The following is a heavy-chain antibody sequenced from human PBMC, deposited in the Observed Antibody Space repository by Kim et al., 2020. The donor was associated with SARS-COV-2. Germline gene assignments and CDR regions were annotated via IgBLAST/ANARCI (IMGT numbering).Heavy chain of an antibody. Sequence: ASVKVSCKASGYTFTSYAMHWVRQAPGQRLEWMGWINAGNGNTKYSQKFQGRVTITRDTSASTAYMELSSLRSEDTAVYYCARGGYGSGSYYNKQYYYYGMDVWGQGTTVTVSS. V-gene: IGHV1-3*01. CDR1: GYTFTSYA. CDR2: INAGNGNT. D-gene: IGHD3-10*01. J-gene: IGHJ6*02. CDR3: ARGGYGSGSYYNKQYYYYGMDV.